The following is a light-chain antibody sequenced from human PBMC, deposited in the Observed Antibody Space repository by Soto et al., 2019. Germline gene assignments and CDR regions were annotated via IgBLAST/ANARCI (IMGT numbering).Light chain of an antibody. V-gene: IGLV2-14*01. CDR3: RSYTSSNTLV. CDR2: EVT. CDR1: ISDIGGYNY. Sequence: QSLLTQPASVSGSPGQSITISCTGGISDIGGYNYVSWFQQHPGKAPKLMIYEVTNRPSGVSNRFSGSKSGSTASLTISGLQAEDEADYYCRSYTSSNTLVFGTGTKVTVL. J-gene: IGLJ1*01.